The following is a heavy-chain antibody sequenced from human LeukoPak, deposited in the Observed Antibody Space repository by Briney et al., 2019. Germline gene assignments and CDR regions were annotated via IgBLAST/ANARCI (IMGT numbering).Heavy chain of an antibody. J-gene: IGHJ6*02. V-gene: IGHV3-23*01. D-gene: IGHD5-12*01. CDR2: ISGSGGST. Sequence: GGSLRLSCAASGFTFSSYAMSWVRQAPGKGLEWVSAISGSGGSTYYADSVKGRFTISRDNSKNTLYLQMNSLRAEDTAVYYCAMPAPYDSLTPYYYYGMDVWGQGTTVTVSS. CDR3: AMPAPYDSLTPYYYYGMDV. CDR1: GFTFSSYA.